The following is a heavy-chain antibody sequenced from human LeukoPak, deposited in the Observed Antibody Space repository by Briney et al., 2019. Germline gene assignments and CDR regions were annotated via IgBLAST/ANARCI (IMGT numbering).Heavy chain of an antibody. D-gene: IGHD6-19*01. J-gene: IGHJ4*02. CDR3: PQAPQWLAFDQ. CDR1: GGSISSHF. Sequence: SETLSLACTASGGSISSHFWSWVRQPPGKGLEWVGNIYNSGNTTYNPSLKRGVTISVDKSKNQHALQQTSVNAADTAVYYCPQAPQWLAFDQWGRGTLVTVSS. V-gene: IGHV4-59*11. CDR2: IYNSGNT.